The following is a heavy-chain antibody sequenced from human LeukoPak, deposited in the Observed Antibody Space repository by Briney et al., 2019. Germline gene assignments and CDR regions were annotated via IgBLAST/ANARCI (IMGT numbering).Heavy chain of an antibody. V-gene: IGHV4-59*01. CDR2: IYNSGST. J-gene: IGHJ4*02. Sequence: KPSETLSLTCTVSGGSISSNYWSWIRQPPGKGLEWIGSIYNSGSTDYNPSLKSRVTISIDTSKNQFSLKLSSVTAADTAVYYCARVRSSGWYKEAFDYWGQGTLVTVSS. CDR1: GGSISSNY. D-gene: IGHD6-19*01. CDR3: ARVRSSGWYKEAFDY.